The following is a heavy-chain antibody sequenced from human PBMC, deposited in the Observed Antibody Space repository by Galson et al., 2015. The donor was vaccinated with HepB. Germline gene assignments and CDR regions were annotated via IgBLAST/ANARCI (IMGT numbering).Heavy chain of an antibody. D-gene: IGHD3-10*01. CDR2: ISYDGSDK. CDR3: ARDQGAVRGNSAYFDL. CDR1: GFTFSSYT. J-gene: IGHJ2*01. V-gene: IGHV3-30-3*01. Sequence: SLRLSCAASGFTFSSYTMHWVRQAPGKGLEWVAIISYDGSDKYYADSVKGQFTISRDNSKSTLYLQMNSLRAEDTAVYYCARDQGAVRGNSAYFDLWGRGTLVTVSS.